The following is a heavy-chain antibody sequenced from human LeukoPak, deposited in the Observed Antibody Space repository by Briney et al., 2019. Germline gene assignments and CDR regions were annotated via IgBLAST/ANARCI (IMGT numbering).Heavy chain of an antibody. J-gene: IGHJ3*02. CDR2: ISGSGGST. Sequence: GGSLRLSCAAFGFTFSSYAMSWVRQAPGKGLEWVSAISGSGGSTYYADSVKGRFTISRDNSKDTLYLQMNSLRAEDTAVYYCAKDLYSMIVATGAFDIWGQGTMVTVSS. D-gene: IGHD3-22*01. CDR1: GFTFSSYA. V-gene: IGHV3-23*01. CDR3: AKDLYSMIVATGAFDI.